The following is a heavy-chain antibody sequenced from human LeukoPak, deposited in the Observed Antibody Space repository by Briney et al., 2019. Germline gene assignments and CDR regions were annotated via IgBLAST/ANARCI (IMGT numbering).Heavy chain of an antibody. Sequence: PGESLRLSCAASGFTFSDYYMSWIRQAPGKGLEWVSYMSTTSSYTDYADSVRGRFTISRDNAKNLLYLQINSLRPEDTAVYYCARDWYCSSSICYTDRNWFDPWGQGTLVTVSS. V-gene: IGHV3-11*05. CDR3: ARDWYCSSSICYTDRNWFDP. D-gene: IGHD2-2*02. J-gene: IGHJ5*02. CDR2: MSTTSSYT. CDR1: GFTFSDYY.